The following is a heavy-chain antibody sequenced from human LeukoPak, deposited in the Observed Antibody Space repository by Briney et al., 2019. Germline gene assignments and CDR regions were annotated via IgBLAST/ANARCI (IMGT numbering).Heavy chain of an antibody. D-gene: IGHD1-14*01. CDR1: GFTFSSYS. CDR3: ASDRNWYRVDY. Sequence: GGSLRLSCAAPGFTFSSYSMNWVRQAPGKGLEWVSYISSSSSTIYYADSVKGRFTISRDNAKNSLYLQMNGLRAEDTAVYYCASDRNWYRVDYWGQGTLVTVSS. CDR2: ISSSSSTI. V-gene: IGHV3-48*04. J-gene: IGHJ4*02.